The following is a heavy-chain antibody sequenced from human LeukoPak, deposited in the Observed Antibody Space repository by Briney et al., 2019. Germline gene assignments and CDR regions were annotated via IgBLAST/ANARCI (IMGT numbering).Heavy chain of an antibody. CDR2: ISYDGSNK. CDR3: ARGGLLWFGYAFDI. CDR1: GFTFSSYG. J-gene: IGHJ3*02. Sequence: GGSLRLSCAASGFTFSSYGMHWVRQAPGKGLEWVAVISYDGSNKYYADSVKGRFTISRDNSKNTLYLQMNSLRAEDTAVYYCARGGLLWFGYAFDIWGQGTMVTVSS. D-gene: IGHD3-10*01. V-gene: IGHV3-30*03.